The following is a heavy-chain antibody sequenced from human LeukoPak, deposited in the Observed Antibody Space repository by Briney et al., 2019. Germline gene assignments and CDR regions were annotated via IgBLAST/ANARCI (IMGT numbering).Heavy chain of an antibody. CDR1: GFTFDDYA. CDR2: ISWNSGSI. CDR3: AKDFGFMTTVTNFDY. V-gene: IGHV3-9*01. J-gene: IGHJ4*02. Sequence: GGSLRLSCAASGFTFDDYAMHWVRQAPGKGLEWVSGISWNSGSIGYADSVKGRFTISRDNAKNSLYLQMNSLRAEDTALYYCAKDFGFMTTVTNFDYWGQGTLVTVSS. D-gene: IGHD4-17*01.